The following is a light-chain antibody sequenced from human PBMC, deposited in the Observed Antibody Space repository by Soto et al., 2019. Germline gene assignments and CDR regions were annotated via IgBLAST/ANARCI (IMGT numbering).Light chain of an antibody. J-gene: IGKJ2*01. CDR2: DAS. Sequence: EIVLTQSPATLSLSPGERATLSCRASQSVSSYLAWYQQKPGQAPRLLIYDASSRATGIPARFSGSGSGTEVTLTISSLEPEDFAVYYCQQRSNWPYTFGQGTKLEIK. V-gene: IGKV3-11*01. CDR1: QSVSSY. CDR3: QQRSNWPYT.